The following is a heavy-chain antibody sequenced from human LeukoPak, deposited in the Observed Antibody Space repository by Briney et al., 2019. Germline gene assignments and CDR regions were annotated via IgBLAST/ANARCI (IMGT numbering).Heavy chain of an antibody. V-gene: IGHV1-8*01. D-gene: IGHD2-15*01. CDR2: MNPNSGNT. CDR3: ARILGYCSGGSCYSDY. Sequence: GASVKVSCKASGYTFTSYDSNWVRQATGQGLEWMGWMNPNSGNTGYAQKFQGRVTMTRNTSISTAYMELSSLRSEDTAVYYCARILGYCSGGSCYSDYWGQGTLVTVSS. J-gene: IGHJ4*02. CDR1: GYTFTSYD.